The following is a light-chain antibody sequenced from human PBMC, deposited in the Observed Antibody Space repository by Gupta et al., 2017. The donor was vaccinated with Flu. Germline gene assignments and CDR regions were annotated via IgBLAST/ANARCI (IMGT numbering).Light chain of an antibody. V-gene: IGLV1-47*01. CDR3: AAWDDSLSVWV. CDR1: SSNIGSNY. J-gene: IGLJ3*02. CDR2: RNN. Sequence: QSVLTQPPSASGTPGQRVTISFSGSSSNIGSNYVYWYQQHPGTAPKLLIYRNNQRPSGVPDRFSGSKSGTSASLAISGLRSEDEADDYCAAWDDSLSVWVFGGGTKLTVL.